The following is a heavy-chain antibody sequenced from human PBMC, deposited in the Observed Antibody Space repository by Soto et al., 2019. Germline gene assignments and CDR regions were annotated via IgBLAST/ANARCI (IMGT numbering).Heavy chain of an antibody. Sequence: LRLSCTGSGFTFGNYGMHWVRQAPGKGLEWVASTSYDGNNKYYADSLKGRFTISRDNSKKMVYLQMTSLGPEDTAVYYCAKGGGSARDFDYRGQGALVTVSS. CDR3: AKGGGSARDFDY. J-gene: IGHJ4*02. D-gene: IGHD1-26*01. CDR2: TSYDGNNK. CDR1: GFTFGNYG. V-gene: IGHV3-30*18.